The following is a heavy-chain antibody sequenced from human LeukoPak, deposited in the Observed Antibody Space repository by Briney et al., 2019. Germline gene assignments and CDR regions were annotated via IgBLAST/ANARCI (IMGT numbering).Heavy chain of an antibody. D-gene: IGHD3-22*01. CDR1: GGSISSYY. Sequence: SETLSVTRTVSGGSISSYYWSWMRQPPRKGLEGAGYIYYSGSTNYNPSLKSRVTISVDTSKNRLALKLSSATAADTAVYYCAGPYSSYAPHWGQGTLVTVSS. CDR2: IYYSGST. V-gene: IGHV4-59*01. J-gene: IGHJ4*02. CDR3: AGPYSSYAPH.